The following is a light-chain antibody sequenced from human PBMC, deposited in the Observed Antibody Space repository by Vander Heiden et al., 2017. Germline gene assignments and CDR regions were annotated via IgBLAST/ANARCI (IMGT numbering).Light chain of an antibody. CDR1: QSVSSSY. CDR2: GAS. V-gene: IGKV3-20*01. J-gene: IGKJ4*01. Sequence: EIVLTQSPCTLSLSPGERAPLSCMARQSVSSSYLAWYQQKPGQAPRLLIYGASSMDNGIPDRFSGSGAGTEFTLTISRLEPEDFAVYYWQQDSSSYTFGGGTKVEIK. CDR3: QQDSSSYT.